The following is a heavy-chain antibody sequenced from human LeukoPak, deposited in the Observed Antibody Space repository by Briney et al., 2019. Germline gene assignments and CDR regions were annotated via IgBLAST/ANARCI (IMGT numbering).Heavy chain of an antibody. CDR2: ISSSSSTI. V-gene: IGHV3-48*04. CDR1: GFTFSSYS. CDR3: ARERWLQPDY. J-gene: IGHJ4*02. D-gene: IGHD5-24*01. Sequence: PGGSLRLSCAASGFTFSSYSMNWVRQAPGKGLEWVSYISSSSSTIYYADSVKGRFTIYRDNAKNSLYLQMNSLRAEDTAVYYCARERWLQPDYWGQGILVTVSS.